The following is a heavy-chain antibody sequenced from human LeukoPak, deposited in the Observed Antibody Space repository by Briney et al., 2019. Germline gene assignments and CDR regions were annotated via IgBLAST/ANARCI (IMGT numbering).Heavy chain of an antibody. V-gene: IGHV3-21*01. CDR3: ARSIAVAGYYFDY. CDR1: EFSVGSNY. D-gene: IGHD6-19*01. J-gene: IGHJ4*02. CDR2: ISSSSSYI. Sequence: GGSLRLSCAASEFSVGSNYMTWVRQAPGKGLEWVSSISSSSSYIYYADSVKGRFTISRDNAKNSLYLQMNSLRAEDTAVYYCARSIAVAGYYFDYWGQGTLVTVSS.